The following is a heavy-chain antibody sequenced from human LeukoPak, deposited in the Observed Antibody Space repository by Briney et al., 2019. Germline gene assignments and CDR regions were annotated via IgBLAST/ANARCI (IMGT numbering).Heavy chain of an antibody. Sequence: GGSLRLSCAASGFTFSNAWMSWVRQAPGKGLEWVGRIKTKIDGGTTDYAAPVKGRFTISRDDSKNTLYLQMHSLKTKDTAVYYCTTLNNYRRESYFDNWGQGTLVTVSS. J-gene: IGHJ4*02. V-gene: IGHV3-15*01. D-gene: IGHD1-1*01. CDR2: IKTKIDGGTT. CDR3: TTLNNYRRESYFDN. CDR1: GFTFSNAW.